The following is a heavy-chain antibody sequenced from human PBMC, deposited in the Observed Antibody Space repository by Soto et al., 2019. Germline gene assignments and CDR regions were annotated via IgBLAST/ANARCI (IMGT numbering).Heavy chain of an antibody. CDR2: ISSSSSYI. CDR3: ARDHCSSTSCYSP. Sequence: EVQLVESGGGLVKPGGSLRLSCAASRFTFSSDSMNWVRQAPGKGLEWVSSISSSSSYIYYADSVKGRFAISRDNAKNSPYLQMNSLRAEDTAVYYCARDHCSSTSCYSPWGQGTLVTVSS. CDR1: RFTFSSDS. V-gene: IGHV3-21*01. D-gene: IGHD2-2*01. J-gene: IGHJ4*02.